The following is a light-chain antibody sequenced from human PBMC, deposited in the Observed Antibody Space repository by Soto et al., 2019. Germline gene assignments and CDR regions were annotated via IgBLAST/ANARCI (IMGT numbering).Light chain of an antibody. V-gene: IGKV1-5*03. CDR1: QSISSW. Sequence: DIQMTQSPSTLSASVGDRVTITCRASQSISSWLAWYQQKPGKAPKLLIYKASSVESGVPSKFSGSGSGTEFTLTISSLQPDDFATYYCQQYNSYSWTFGQGTKVEIK. J-gene: IGKJ1*01. CDR3: QQYNSYSWT. CDR2: KAS.